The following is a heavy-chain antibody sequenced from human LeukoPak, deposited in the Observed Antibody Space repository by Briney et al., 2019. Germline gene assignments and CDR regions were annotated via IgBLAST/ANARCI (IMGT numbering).Heavy chain of an antibody. CDR2: LSGSGGST. Sequence: GGSLRLSCAASGFTFRNYAMSWVRQAPGKGLEWVSVLSGSGGSTDYADSVKGRFTISSDNSENTLYLQMNSLRAEDTAVYYCANEGWLQFSDYWGQGTLVTVSS. J-gene: IGHJ4*02. CDR1: GFTFRNYA. V-gene: IGHV3-23*01. CDR3: ANEGWLQFSDY. D-gene: IGHD5-24*01.